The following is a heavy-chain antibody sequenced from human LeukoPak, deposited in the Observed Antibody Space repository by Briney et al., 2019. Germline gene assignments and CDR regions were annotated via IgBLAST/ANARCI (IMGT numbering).Heavy chain of an antibody. Sequence: VASVKVSCKASGGTFSSYTISWVRQAPGQGLEWMGWISAYNGNTNYAQKLQGRVTMTTDTSTSTAYMELRSLRSDDTAVYYCARVREWDPWEDYWGQGTLVTVSS. D-gene: IGHD1-26*01. CDR2: ISAYNGNT. V-gene: IGHV1-18*01. J-gene: IGHJ4*02. CDR1: GGTFSSYT. CDR3: ARVREWDPWEDY.